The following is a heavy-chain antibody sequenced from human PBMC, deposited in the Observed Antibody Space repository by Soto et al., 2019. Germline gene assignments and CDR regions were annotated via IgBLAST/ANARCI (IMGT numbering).Heavy chain of an antibody. D-gene: IGHD4-17*01. Sequence: QVQLQEAGPGLVKPSETLSLTCSVSGASISNYYWSWIRQPPGKGLEWIGYIYYRGSTNYNPSLKSRVTISVDTSRNQVSLRLTSVTAADTAVYYCATAVPNDYVPNYYPVDVWGRGITVTVS. CDR1: GASISNYY. CDR3: ATAVPNDYVPNYYPVDV. J-gene: IGHJ6*03. CDR2: IYYRGST. V-gene: IGHV4-59*01.